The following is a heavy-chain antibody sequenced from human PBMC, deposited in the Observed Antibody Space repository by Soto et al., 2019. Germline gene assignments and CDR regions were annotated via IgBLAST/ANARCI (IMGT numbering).Heavy chain of an antibody. Sequence: SETLSLTCTVPGGSISSSSYYWGWIRQPPGKGLEWIGSIYYSGSTYYNPSLKSRVTISVDTSKNQFSLKLSSVTAADTAVYYCARGVPHYDILPGYYRWVGWFDPWGQGTLVTVSS. V-gene: IGHV4-39*01. CDR2: IYYSGST. CDR3: ARGVPHYDILPGYYRWVGWFDP. J-gene: IGHJ5*02. D-gene: IGHD3-9*01. CDR1: GGSISSSSYY.